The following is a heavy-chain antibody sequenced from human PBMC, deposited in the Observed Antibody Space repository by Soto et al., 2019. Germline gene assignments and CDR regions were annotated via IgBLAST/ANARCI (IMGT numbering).Heavy chain of an antibody. CDR2: ISYDGSNK. CDR3: AKGEWELLSLFDY. D-gene: IGHD1-26*01. CDR1: VFTFSSYG. Sequence: TWGSLRLSCAASVFTFSSYGMHWFRQAPGKGLEWVAVISYDGSNKYYADSVKGRFTISRDNSKNTLYLQMNSLRAEDTAVYYCAKGEWELLSLFDYWGQGTLVTVSS. J-gene: IGHJ4*02. V-gene: IGHV3-30*18.